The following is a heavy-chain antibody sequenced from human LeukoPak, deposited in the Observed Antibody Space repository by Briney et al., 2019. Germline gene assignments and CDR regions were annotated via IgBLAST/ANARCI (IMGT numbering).Heavy chain of an antibody. CDR2: INPSGGST. Sequence: ASVKVSCKASGYTFTSYYIHWVRQAPGQGLEWMGVINPSGGSTSYAQKFQGRVTMTEDTSTDTAYMELSSLRPEDTAVYYCATDSAWGYYYGMDVWGQGTTVTVSS. J-gene: IGHJ6*02. D-gene: IGHD7-27*01. V-gene: IGHV1-46*01. CDR3: ATDSAWGYYYGMDV. CDR1: GYTFTSYY.